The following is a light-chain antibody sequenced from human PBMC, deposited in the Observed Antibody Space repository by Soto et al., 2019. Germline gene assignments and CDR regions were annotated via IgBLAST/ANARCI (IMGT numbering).Light chain of an antibody. CDR1: QSISAY. J-gene: IGKJ1*01. CDR3: QQGKTTPGT. V-gene: IGKV1-39*01. CDR2: ATS. Sequence: DIQMTQSPSSLSASVGDRVTITCRASQSISAYLNWYQQKPGKAPKFLIYATSSLESGVPSRFSGSGSGTDFSLTISTLQPEDFATYYCQQGKTTPGTFGQGTKVDIK.